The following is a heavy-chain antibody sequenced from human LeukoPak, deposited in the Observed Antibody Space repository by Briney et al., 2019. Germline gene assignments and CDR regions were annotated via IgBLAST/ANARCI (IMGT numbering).Heavy chain of an antibody. V-gene: IGHV3-48*04. J-gene: IGHJ4*02. CDR1: GFTFNSYA. CDR3: SRLRGYSYGYGDY. CDR2: ICSSGSTI. Sequence: GGSLRLSCAASGFTFNSYAMNWVRQAPGKGLEWVSYICSSGSTIDYADSVKGRFTISRDSAKNSLYLQMNSLRAEDTAVYYCSRLRGYSYGYGDYWGQGTLVTVSS. D-gene: IGHD5-18*01.